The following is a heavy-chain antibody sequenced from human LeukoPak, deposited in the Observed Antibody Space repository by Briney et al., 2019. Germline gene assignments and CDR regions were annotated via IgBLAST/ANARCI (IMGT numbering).Heavy chain of an antibody. V-gene: IGHV4-59*11. Sequence: SETLSLTCTVSGGTISGHYWSWIRQSPGKGLEWIGYIFYSGSTNYNPSLKSRMTISVDTSKNQFSLTLRSVTPADTAVYYCARDLGEYDYGDYGWFDPWGQGIRVTVSS. CDR2: IFYSGST. CDR1: GGTISGHY. D-gene: IGHD4-17*01. CDR3: ARDLGEYDYGDYGWFDP. J-gene: IGHJ5*02.